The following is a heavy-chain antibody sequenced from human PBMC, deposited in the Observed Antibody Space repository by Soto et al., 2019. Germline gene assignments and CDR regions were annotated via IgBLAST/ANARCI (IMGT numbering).Heavy chain of an antibody. CDR1: GLTFSSYA. D-gene: IGHD6-13*01. CDR2: ISGSGGST. CDR3: AKDRYRSSWCNWFDP. Sequence: GGSLSLSCAPSGLTFSSYAMILVRPAPGKGLEWVSAISGSGGSTYYADSVKGRFTISRDNSKNTLYLQMNSLRAEDTAVYYCAKDRYRSSWCNWFDPWGQGTLVTVSS. V-gene: IGHV3-23*01. J-gene: IGHJ5*02.